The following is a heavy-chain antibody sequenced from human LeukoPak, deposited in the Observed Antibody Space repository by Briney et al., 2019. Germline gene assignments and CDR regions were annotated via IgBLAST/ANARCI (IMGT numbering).Heavy chain of an antibody. V-gene: IGHV1-2*02. D-gene: IGHD6-19*01. CDR3: AREVAVARGWFDP. CDR2: INPNSGGT. CDR1: GYTFTGYY. J-gene: IGHJ5*02. Sequence: ASVKVSCKASGYTFTGYYMHWVRQAPGQGLEWLGWINPNSGGTNYAQKFQGRVTMTRDTSISTAYMELSRLRSDDTAVYYCAREVAVARGWFDPWGQGTLVTVSS.